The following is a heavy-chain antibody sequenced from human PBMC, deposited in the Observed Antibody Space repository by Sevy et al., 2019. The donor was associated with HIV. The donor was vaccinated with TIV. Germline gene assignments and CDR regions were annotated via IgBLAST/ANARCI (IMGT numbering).Heavy chain of an antibody. V-gene: IGHV3-30*18. J-gene: IGHJ3*02. Sequence: GGSLRLSCAASGFNFSSYGMHWVRQAPGNGLEWVAIISYAGSSKYYADSVKGRFTISRDNSKNTLYLQINSLRTEDTAVYYCVKESGSYYDFWSGHDTFDMWGQGTVVTVSS. CDR1: GFNFSSYG. CDR3: VKESGSYYDFWSGHDTFDM. CDR2: ISYAGSSK. D-gene: IGHD3-3*01.